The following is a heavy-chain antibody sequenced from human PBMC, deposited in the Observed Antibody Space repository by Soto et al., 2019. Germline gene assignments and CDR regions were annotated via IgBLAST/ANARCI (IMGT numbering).Heavy chain of an antibody. CDR2: TYYRSKWYN. V-gene: IGHV6-1*01. D-gene: IGHD3-3*01. Sequence: SQTLSLTCAISGDSVSSNSAAWNWIRQSPSRGLEWLGRTYYRSKWYNDYAVSVKSRITINPDTSKNQFSLQLNSVTPEDTAVYYCARAQAGIRQIFGVVIFSSGMDVWGQGTTVTVSS. CDR3: ARAQAGIRQIFGVVIFSSGMDV. J-gene: IGHJ6*02. CDR1: GDSVSSNSAA.